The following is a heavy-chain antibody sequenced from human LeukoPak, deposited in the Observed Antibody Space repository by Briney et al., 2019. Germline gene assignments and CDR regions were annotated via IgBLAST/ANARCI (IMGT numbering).Heavy chain of an antibody. V-gene: IGHV1-2*02. Sequence: ASVKVSFKASGYTFTGYYIHWVRQAPGQRLEWMGWIYPYSGDTNYAQNFQGRVTMTRDTSISTAYMELSSLKSDDTAVYYCARDRNSGSSLDIWGQGTMLTVSS. D-gene: IGHD6-6*01. CDR2: IYPYSGDT. J-gene: IGHJ3*02. CDR1: GYTFTGYY. CDR3: ARDRNSGSSLDI.